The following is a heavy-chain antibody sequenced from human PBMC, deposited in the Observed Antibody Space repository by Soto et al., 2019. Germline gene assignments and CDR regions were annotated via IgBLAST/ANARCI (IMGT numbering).Heavy chain of an antibody. CDR1: GGTFSSYA. CDR3: ARDMKDIVLVPAAIAYYYGMDV. CDR2: IIPIFGTA. D-gene: IGHD2-2*01. J-gene: IGHJ6*02. Sequence: SVKVSCKASGGTFSSYAISWVRQAPGQGLEWMGGIIPIFGTANYAQKFQGRVTITADESTSTAYMELSSLRSEDTAVYYCARDMKDIVLVPAAIAYYYGMDVWGQ. V-gene: IGHV1-69*13.